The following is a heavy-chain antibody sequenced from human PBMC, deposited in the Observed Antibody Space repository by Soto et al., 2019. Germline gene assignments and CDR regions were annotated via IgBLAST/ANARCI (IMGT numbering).Heavy chain of an antibody. CDR2: IKQDGSEE. D-gene: IGHD6-13*01. CDR3: ARIAASGRAWDV. CDR1: GFTFSSYW. J-gene: IGHJ6*02. Sequence: EVQLVESGGGLVQPGGSLRLSCVDSGFTFSSYWMSWVRQAPVKGLEWVGNIKQDGSEENYADSVKGRFTISRDNAKNSMYLQMNSLRAEDTAVYYCARIAASGRAWDVWGQGTTVVVSS. V-gene: IGHV3-7*01.